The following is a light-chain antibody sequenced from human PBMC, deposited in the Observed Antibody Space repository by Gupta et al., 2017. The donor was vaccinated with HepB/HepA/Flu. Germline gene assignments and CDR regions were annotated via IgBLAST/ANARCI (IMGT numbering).Light chain of an antibody. Sequence: QSALTQPASVSGSPGQSITISCTGTSSDVGGYNYVSWYQQHPGKAPKLMIYGVSNRPSGVSNRFSGAKSGNTAALTISGLQAEDEADYYCSSYTSSSTPQVVFGGGTKLTVL. CDR1: SSDVGGYNY. CDR2: GVS. CDR3: SSYTSSSTPQVV. J-gene: IGLJ2*01. V-gene: IGLV2-14*01.